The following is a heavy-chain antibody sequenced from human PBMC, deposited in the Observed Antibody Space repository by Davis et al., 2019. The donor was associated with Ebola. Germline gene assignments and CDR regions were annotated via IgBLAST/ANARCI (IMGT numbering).Heavy chain of an antibody. V-gene: IGHV3-7*01. CDR3: SYGATWGY. CDR1: GFTFSSYW. J-gene: IGHJ4*02. CDR2: IKQDGSEK. D-gene: IGHD4-17*01. Sequence: GESLKISCAASGFTFSSYWMSWVRQAPGKGLEWVANIKQDGSEKYYVDSVKGRFTISRDNAKNSLYLQMNSLRAEDTAVYYCSYGATWGYWGQGTLVTVSS.